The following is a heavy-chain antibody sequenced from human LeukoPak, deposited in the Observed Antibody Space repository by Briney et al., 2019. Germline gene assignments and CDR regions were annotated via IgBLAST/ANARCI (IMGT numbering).Heavy chain of an antibody. V-gene: IGHV1-2*02. J-gene: IGHJ5*02. CDR3: ARGLEIVGATTNWFDP. Sequence: GAPVKVSCKASGYTFTGYYMHWVRQAPGQGLEWMGWINPNSGGTNYAQKFQGRVTMTRDTSISTAYMELSRLGSDDTAVYYCARGLEIVGATTNWFDPWGQGTLVTVSS. CDR1: GYTFTGYY. CDR2: INPNSGGT. D-gene: IGHD1-26*01.